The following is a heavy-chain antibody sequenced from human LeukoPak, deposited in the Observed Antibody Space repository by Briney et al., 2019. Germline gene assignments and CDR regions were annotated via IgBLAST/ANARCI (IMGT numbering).Heavy chain of an antibody. CDR2: IYYSGST. V-gene: IGHV4-59*01. D-gene: IGHD5-18*01. Sequence: PSETLSLTCTVSGDSISSYYWSWIRQPPGKGLEWIGYIYYSGSTNYNPSLKSRVTISVDTSKNQFSLKLSSVTAADTAVYYCARDGYIYGTVYWGQGTLVTVSS. CDR1: GDSISSYY. CDR3: ARDGYIYGTVY. J-gene: IGHJ4*02.